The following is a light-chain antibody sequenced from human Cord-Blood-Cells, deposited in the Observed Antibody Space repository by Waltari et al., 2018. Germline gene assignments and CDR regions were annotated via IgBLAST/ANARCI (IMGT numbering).Light chain of an antibody. Sequence: EIVMTQSPATLSVSPGERATLSRRTSQSVSSNLAWSQQKPGQAPRLLVYGASTRATGIPARFSCSGSGTDFTLTISSLQSEDFAGYYCQQYNNWPLTFGGGTKVEIK. V-gene: IGKV3-15*01. J-gene: IGKJ4*01. CDR1: QSVSSN. CDR2: GAS. CDR3: QQYNNWPLT.